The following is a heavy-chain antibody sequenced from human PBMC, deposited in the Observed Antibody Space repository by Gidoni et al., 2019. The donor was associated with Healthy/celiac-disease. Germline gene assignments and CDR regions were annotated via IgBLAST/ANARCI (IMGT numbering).Heavy chain of an antibody. V-gene: IGHV3-11*01. Sequence: QVQLVESGGGWVKPGGSVRLSCAAAGCTFRDYYMSWIRQAPGKGLEGVSYISRSGSTIYYADSVKGRFTISRDNAKNSLYLQMNSLRAEDTAVYYCAKGYSSSWYEGSLFDPWGQGTLVTVSS. J-gene: IGHJ5*02. D-gene: IGHD6-13*01. CDR3: AKGYSSSWYEGSLFDP. CDR1: GCTFRDYY. CDR2: ISRSGSTI.